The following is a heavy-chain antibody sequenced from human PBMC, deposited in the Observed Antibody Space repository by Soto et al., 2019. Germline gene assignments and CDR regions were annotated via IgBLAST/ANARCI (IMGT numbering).Heavy chain of an antibody. V-gene: IGHV4-59*01. CDR3: ARRYGGNFDY. Sequence: TSETLSLTCTVSGGSISSYYWSWIRQPPGKGLEWIGYIYYSGSTSYNPSLKSRVTISVDTSKNQFSLKLSSVTAADTAVYYCARRYGGNFDYWGQGTLVTVSS. CDR2: IYYSGST. D-gene: IGHD1-26*01. J-gene: IGHJ4*02. CDR1: GGSISSYY.